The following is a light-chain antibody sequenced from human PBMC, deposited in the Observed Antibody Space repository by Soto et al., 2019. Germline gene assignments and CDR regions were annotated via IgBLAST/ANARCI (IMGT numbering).Light chain of an antibody. V-gene: IGKV1-5*03. J-gene: IGKJ1*01. Sequence: DIPMTQSPSTLSASLGDRDTNSCRASRSISSWLAWYKQTPGKAPKLLIYKASSLESGVPSRVRGSGSGTEFTLTISSLKPDDFETYYCQQYSSYGWTFGQGTKVDIK. CDR2: KAS. CDR3: QQYSSYGWT. CDR1: RSISSW.